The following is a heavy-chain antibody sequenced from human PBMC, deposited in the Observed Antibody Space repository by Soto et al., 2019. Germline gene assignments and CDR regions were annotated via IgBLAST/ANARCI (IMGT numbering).Heavy chain of an antibody. CDR1: GYTFTSYD. D-gene: IGHD2-2*01. J-gene: IGHJ6*03. V-gene: IGHV1-8*01. CDR2: MNPNSGNT. Sequence: ASVKVSCKASGYTFTSYDINWVRQATGQGLEWMGWMNPNSGNTGYAQKFQGRVTMTRNTSISTAYMELSSLRSEDTGVYYCARGPRIVVVPAAYYYYMDVWGKGTTVTVSS. CDR3: ARGPRIVVVPAAYYYYMDV.